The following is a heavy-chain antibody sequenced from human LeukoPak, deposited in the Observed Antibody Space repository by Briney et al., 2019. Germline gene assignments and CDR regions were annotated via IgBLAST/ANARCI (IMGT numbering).Heavy chain of an antibody. CDR1: GGSFSGYY. J-gene: IGHJ4*02. CDR3: ARARGFNKPRSFDY. Sequence: PSETLSLTCAVYGGSFSGYYWSWIRQPPGKGLEWIGEINHSGSTNYNPSLKSRVTISVDTSKNQFSLKLSSVTAADTAVYYCARARGFNKPRSFDYWGQGTLVTVSS. D-gene: IGHD5-12*01. V-gene: IGHV4-34*01. CDR2: INHSGST.